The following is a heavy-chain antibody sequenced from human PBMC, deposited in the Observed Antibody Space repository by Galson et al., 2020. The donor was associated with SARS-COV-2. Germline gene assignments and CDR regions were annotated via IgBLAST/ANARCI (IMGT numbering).Heavy chain of an antibody. CDR1: GFTFSDYY. V-gene: IGHV3-11*01. J-gene: IGHJ3*02. CDR3: ARDPGGYCSSTTCQSGAFDI. D-gene: IGHD2-2*01. CDR2: ISDSGSTI. Sequence: GGSLRLSCAASGFTFSDYYMSWIRQAPGKGLEWVSYISDSGSTINYAESVKGRFTISGDNAKNSLYLQMNSLRAEDTAVYYCARDPGGYCSSTTCQSGAFDIWGQGTKVTVSS.